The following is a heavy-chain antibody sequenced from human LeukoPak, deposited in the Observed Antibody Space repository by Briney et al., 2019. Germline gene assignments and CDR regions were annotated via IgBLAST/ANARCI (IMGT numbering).Heavy chain of an antibody. CDR2: ISYDGSNK. V-gene: IGHV3-30-3*01. Sequence: PGGSLRLSCAASGFTFSSYAMHWVRQAPGKGLEWVAVISYDGSNKYYVDSVKGRFTISRDNSKNTLYLQMNSLRAEDTAVYYCARNTEYSSSSALGYWGQGTLVTVSS. CDR1: GFTFSSYA. D-gene: IGHD6-6*01. J-gene: IGHJ4*02. CDR3: ARNTEYSSSSALGY.